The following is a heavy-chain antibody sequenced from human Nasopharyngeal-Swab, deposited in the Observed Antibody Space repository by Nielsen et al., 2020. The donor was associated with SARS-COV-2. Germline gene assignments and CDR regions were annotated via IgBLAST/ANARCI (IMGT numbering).Heavy chain of an antibody. CDR3: ARQMNYYDSSGPIPH. Sequence: GESLKISCKGSGYSFTSYWIGWVRQMPGKGLEWMGIIYPGDYDTRYSPSFQGQVTISADKSISTAYLQWSSLKASDTAMYYCARQMNYYDSSGPIPHWGQGTLVTVSS. CDR2: IYPGDYDT. CDR1: GYSFTSYW. D-gene: IGHD3-22*01. J-gene: IGHJ4*02. V-gene: IGHV5-51*01.